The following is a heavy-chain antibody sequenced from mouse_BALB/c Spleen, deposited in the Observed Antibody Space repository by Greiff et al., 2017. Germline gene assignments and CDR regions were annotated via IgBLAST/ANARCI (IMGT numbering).Heavy chain of an antibody. J-gene: IGHJ2*01. CDR3: ARGRSSYFDY. CDR2: ISSGGST. V-gene: IGHV5-6-5*01. Sequence: EVQVVESGGGLVKPGGSLKLSCAASGFTFSSYAMSWVRQTPEKRLEWVASISSGGSTYYPDSVKGRFTISRDNARNILYLQMSSLRSEDTAMYYCARGRSSYFDYWGQGTTLTVSS. CDR1: GFTFSSYA.